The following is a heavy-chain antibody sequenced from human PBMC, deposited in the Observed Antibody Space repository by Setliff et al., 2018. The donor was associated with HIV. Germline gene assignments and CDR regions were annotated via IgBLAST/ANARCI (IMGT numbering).Heavy chain of an antibody. CDR1: GGTFSSYA. CDR2: IIPIFGTA. V-gene: IGHV1-69*13. D-gene: IGHD5-12*01. CDR3: ARGKTWLRFLDY. J-gene: IGHJ4*02. Sequence: SVKVSCKASGGTFSSYAISWVRQAPGQGLEWMGGIIPIFGTANYAQKFQGRVTITADESTSTAYMELSSLTSADTAVYYCARGKTWLRFLDYWGQGTLVTVSS.